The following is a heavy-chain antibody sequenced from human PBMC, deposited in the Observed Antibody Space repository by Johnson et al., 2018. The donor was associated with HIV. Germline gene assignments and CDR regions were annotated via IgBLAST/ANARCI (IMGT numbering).Heavy chain of an antibody. Sequence: VQVVESGGGVVQRGRSLRLSCAASGFTFSSYGMHWVRQAPGKGLEWVAVISYDGSNTYYADSVKGRFTISRDNSKNKLYLQMNSLRAEDTAVYYCAKDSNYGGNSDAFYIWGQGTMVTVSS. D-gene: IGHD4-23*01. CDR2: ISYDGSNT. CDR1: GFTFSSYG. V-gene: IGHV3-30*18. CDR3: AKDSNYGGNSDAFYI. J-gene: IGHJ3*02.